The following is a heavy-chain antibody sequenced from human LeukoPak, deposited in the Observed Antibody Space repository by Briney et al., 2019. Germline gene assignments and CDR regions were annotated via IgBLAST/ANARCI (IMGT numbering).Heavy chain of an antibody. D-gene: IGHD5-18*01. CDR2: IYIDGTT. CDR3: ARGGGYSYGMNWFDP. V-gene: IGHV3-53*01. Sequence: GGSLRLSCAASGFIVSHNYMTWVRQAPGKGLEWISVIYIDGTTYYADSVKGRFTISRDQANNTLYLQMNSLRAEDTAVYYCARGGGYSYGMNWFDPWGQGTLVTVSS. J-gene: IGHJ5*02. CDR1: GFIVSHNY.